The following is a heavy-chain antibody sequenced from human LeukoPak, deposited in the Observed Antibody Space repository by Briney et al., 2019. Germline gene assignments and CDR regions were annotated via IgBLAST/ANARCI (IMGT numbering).Heavy chain of an antibody. Sequence: VASVKVSCKASGYTFTSYAMHWVRQAPGQRLEWMGWINAGNGNTKYSQKFQGRVTITRDTSASTAYMELSSLRSEDTAVYYCARGYYDSRVYNWFDPWGQGTLVTVSS. D-gene: IGHD3-22*01. V-gene: IGHV1-3*01. CDR2: INAGNGNT. CDR3: ARGYYDSRVYNWFDP. CDR1: GYTFTSYA. J-gene: IGHJ5*02.